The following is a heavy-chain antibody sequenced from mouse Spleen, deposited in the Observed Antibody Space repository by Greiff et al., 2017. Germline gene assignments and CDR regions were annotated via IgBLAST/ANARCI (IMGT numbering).Heavy chain of an antibody. D-gene: IGHD4-1*01. Sequence: VQLQQPGAELVMPGASVKLSCKASGYTFTSYWMHWVKQRPGQGLEWIGEIDPSDSYTNYNQKFKGKATLTVDKSSSTAYMQLSSLTSEDSAVYYCARYGLGRVDYWGQGTTLTVSS. CDR3: ARYGLGRVDY. J-gene: IGHJ2*01. CDR1: GYTFTSYW. V-gene: IGHV1-69*01. CDR2: IDPSDSYT.